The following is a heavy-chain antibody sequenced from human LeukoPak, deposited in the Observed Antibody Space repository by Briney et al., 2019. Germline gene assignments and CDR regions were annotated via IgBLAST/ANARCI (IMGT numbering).Heavy chain of an antibody. CDR3: ARSSRFDWLLYCDS. CDR1: GYTFTSYG. J-gene: IGHJ4*02. D-gene: IGHD3-9*01. CDR2: ISGYNGNT. Sequence: ASVKVSCKASGYTFTSYGINWVRQAPGQGLEWMGWISGYNGNTIYAENVQGRVTMTTDTSTSTAYIELRSLRSDDTAVFYCARSSRFDWLLYCDSWGQGTLVTVSS. V-gene: IGHV1-18*01.